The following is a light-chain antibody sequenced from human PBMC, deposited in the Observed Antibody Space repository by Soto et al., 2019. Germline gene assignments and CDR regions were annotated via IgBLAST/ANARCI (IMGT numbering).Light chain of an antibody. Sequence: EIVLTQSPGTLSLSPGERATLSCRASQSVSSSYLAWYQQKPGQAPRLLIYSASSRATGNPERFRGSGSGTDFTHTNSHLEPEDLAVYYCQQYGSSPLVTFGQGTRHQIK. CDR1: QSVSSSY. CDR2: SAS. CDR3: QQYGSSPLVT. V-gene: IGKV3-20*01. J-gene: IGKJ5*01.